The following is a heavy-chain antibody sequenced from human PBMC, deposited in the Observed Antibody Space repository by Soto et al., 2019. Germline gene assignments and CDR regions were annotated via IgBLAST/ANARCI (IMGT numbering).Heavy chain of an antibody. V-gene: IGHV1-2*02. J-gene: IGHJ6*02. CDR3: ASPRITMVRGADRGGYSGIDA. D-gene: IGHD3-10*01. Sequence: ASVKVSCKASGYTFTGYYMHWVRQAPGQGLEWMGWINPNSGGTNYAQKFQGRVTMTRDTSISTAYMELSRLRSDDTAVYYCASPRITMVRGADRGGYSGIDAWGQRATVT. CDR2: INPNSGGT. CDR1: GYTFTGYY.